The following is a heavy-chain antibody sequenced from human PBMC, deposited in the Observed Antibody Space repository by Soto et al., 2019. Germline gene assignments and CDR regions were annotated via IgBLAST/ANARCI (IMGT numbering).Heavy chain of an antibody. Sequence: GGSLRLSCAASGFTFSSYSMNWVRQAPGKGLEWVSSISSSSSYIYYADSVKGRFTISRDNAKNSLYLQMNSLRAEDTAVYYCARDGHWDCSSTSCGEYYYYYMDVWGKGTTVTVSS. CDR2: ISSSSSYI. V-gene: IGHV3-21*01. D-gene: IGHD2-2*01. J-gene: IGHJ6*03. CDR3: ARDGHWDCSSTSCGEYYYYYMDV. CDR1: GFTFSSYS.